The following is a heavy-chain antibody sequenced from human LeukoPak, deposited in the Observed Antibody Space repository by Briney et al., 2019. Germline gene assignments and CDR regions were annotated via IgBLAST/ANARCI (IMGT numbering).Heavy chain of an antibody. Sequence: GASVKVSCKASGYTFTSYGISWVRQAPGQGLEWIGWISAYNGNTNYAQKLQGRVTMTTDTSTSTAYMELRSLRSDDTAVYYCAREYSTITFGGVIDYYFDYWGQGTLVTVSS. CDR1: GYTFTSYG. D-gene: IGHD3-16*02. CDR2: ISAYNGNT. V-gene: IGHV1-18*01. CDR3: AREYSTITFGGVIDYYFDY. J-gene: IGHJ4*02.